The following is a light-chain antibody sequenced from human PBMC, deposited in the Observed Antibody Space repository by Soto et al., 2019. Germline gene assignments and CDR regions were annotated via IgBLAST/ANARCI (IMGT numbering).Light chain of an antibody. CDR3: MQGTHWPWT. CDR1: QSLIHSDGNTY. V-gene: IGKV2-30*02. J-gene: IGKJ1*01. Sequence: DVVMTQSPLSLPVTLGQPASISCRSSQSLIHSDGNTYLNWFQQRPGQSPRRLIYEVSDRDSGVPVRFSGSGSGTDFTLKISRVEAEDVGVYYFMQGTHWPWTFGQGTEVEIK. CDR2: EVS.